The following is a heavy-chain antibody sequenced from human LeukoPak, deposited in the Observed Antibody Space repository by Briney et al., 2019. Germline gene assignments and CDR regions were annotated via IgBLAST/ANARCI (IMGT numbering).Heavy chain of an antibody. J-gene: IGHJ5*01. CDR2: IYYSGST. V-gene: IGHV4-39*01. CDR1: GGSISSSSYY. CDR3: ARHCSSTSCRNWFNS. Sequence: SETLSLTCTVSGGSISSSSYYWGWIRQPPGKGLEWIGSIYYSGSTYYNPSLKSRVTISVDTSKNQFSLKLSSVTAADTAVYYCARHCSSTSCRNWFNSWGQGTLVTVSS. D-gene: IGHD2-2*01.